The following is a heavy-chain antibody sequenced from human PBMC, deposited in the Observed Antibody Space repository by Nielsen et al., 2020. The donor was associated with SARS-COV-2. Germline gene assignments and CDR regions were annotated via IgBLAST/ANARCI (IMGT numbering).Heavy chain of an antibody. CDR3: ARKWRGYSYGKYYYYYMDV. D-gene: IGHD5-18*01. CDR2: IIPIFGTA. J-gene: IGHJ6*03. Sequence: WVRQAPGQGLEWMGGIIPIFGTANYAQKFQGRVTITADGSTSTAYMELSSLRSEDTAVYYCARKWRGYSYGKYYYYYMDVWGKGTTVTVSS. V-gene: IGHV1-69*01.